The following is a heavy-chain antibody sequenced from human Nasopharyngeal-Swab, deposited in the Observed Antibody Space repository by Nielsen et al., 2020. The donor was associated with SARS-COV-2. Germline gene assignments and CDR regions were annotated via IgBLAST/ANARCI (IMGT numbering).Heavy chain of an antibody. V-gene: IGHV3-48*02. D-gene: IGHD1-26*01. CDR1: GFTFSSYC. CDR2: ISSSSSTI. Sequence: GESLKISCAASGFTFSSYCMNWVRQAPGKGLEWVSYISSSSSTIYYADSVKGRFTISRDNAKNSLYLQMNSLRDEDTAVYYCARDRSPLRGRATGDYFDYWGQGTLVTVSS. J-gene: IGHJ4*02. CDR3: ARDRSPLRGRATGDYFDY.